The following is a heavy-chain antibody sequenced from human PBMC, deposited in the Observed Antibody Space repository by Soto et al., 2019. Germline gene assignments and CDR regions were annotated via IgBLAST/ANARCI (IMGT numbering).Heavy chain of an antibody. Sequence: GGSLRLSCAASGFTFSSYGMHWVRQAPGKGLEWVAVISYDGSNKYYADSVKGRFTISRDNSKNTLYLQMNSLRAEDTAGYYCSMPVGDCSVYSCAGPVEASDIWGQGTMVTVSS. V-gene: IGHV3-30*03. D-gene: IGHD2-15*01. CDR2: ISYDGSNK. J-gene: IGHJ3*02. CDR3: SMPVGDCSVYSCAGPVEASDI. CDR1: GFTFSSYG.